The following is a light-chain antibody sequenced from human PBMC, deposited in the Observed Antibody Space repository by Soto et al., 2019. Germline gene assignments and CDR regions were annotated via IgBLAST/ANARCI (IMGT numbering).Light chain of an antibody. Sequence: EIALMQSPGTLSLSPGDRATISCRASRSVGNSYLPWYQQKPGQAPRLLIYRTSTRSTGIPERFSGSGSGTDFTLTISRLEPEDFAVYFCQQFDGSSRALIFGGGTKVQI. V-gene: IGKV3-20*01. CDR2: RTS. J-gene: IGKJ4*01. CDR1: RSVGNSY. CDR3: QQFDGSSRALI.